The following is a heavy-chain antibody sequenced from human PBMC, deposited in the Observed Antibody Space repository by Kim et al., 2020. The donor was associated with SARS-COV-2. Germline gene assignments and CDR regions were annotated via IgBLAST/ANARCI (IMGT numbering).Heavy chain of an antibody. CDR1: GYTFTSYG. V-gene: IGHV1-18*01. D-gene: IGHD3-10*01. Sequence: ASVKVSCKASGYTFTSYGISWVRQAPGQGLEWMGWISAYNGNTNYAQKLQGRVTMTTDTSTSTAYMELRSLRSDDTAVYYCARGSATVLLWFGEFLDYWGQGTLVTVSS. J-gene: IGHJ4*02. CDR2: ISAYNGNT. CDR3: ARGSATVLLWFGEFLDY.